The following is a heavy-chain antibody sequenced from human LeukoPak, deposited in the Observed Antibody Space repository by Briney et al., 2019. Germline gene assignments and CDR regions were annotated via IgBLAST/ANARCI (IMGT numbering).Heavy chain of an antibody. CDR1: GFTFSSYA. J-gene: IGHJ4*02. CDR2: IKNKADGGTI. CDR3: TTGIDYGGGY. D-gene: IGHD4/OR15-4a*01. Sequence: PGGSLRLSCAASGFTFSSYAMSWVRQAPGKGLEWVGRIKNKADGGTIDCASPVKGRFTISRDDSKNTVYLQMNSLQIEDTGVYYCTTGIDYGGGYWGQGTLVTVSS. V-gene: IGHV3-15*01.